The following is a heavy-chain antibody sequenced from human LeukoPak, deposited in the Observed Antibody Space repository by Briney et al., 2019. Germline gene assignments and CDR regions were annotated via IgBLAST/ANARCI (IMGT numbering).Heavy chain of an antibody. CDR1: GYTFTSYY. Sequence: GASVKVSCKASGYTFTSYYMHWVRQAPGQGLEWMGWINPNSGGTNYAQKFQGRVTMTRDTSISTAYMELSRLRSDDTAVYYCAREIRRWELNGASYYFDYWGQGTLVTVSS. D-gene: IGHD1-26*01. J-gene: IGHJ4*02. CDR2: INPNSGGT. CDR3: AREIRRWELNGASYYFDY. V-gene: IGHV1-2*02.